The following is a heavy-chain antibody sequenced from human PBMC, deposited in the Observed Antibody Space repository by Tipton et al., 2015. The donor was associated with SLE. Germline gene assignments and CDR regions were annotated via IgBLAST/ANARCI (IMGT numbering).Heavy chain of an antibody. CDR1: GYSITSDNY. D-gene: IGHD1-26*01. V-gene: IGHV4-28*02. CDR3: ARRVPHRYYFDL. J-gene: IGHJ2*01. CDR2: IFYTGSV. Sequence: TLSLTCTVSGYSITSDNYWGWIRQPPGKGLEWIGSIFYTGSVHDNPSLTSRVTMSLDTSKSQFSLRLTSVSAADTAMYFCARRVPHRYYFDLWGRGTLVTVSS.